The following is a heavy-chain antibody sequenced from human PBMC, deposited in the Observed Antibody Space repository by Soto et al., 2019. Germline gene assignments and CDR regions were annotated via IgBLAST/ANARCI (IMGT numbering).Heavy chain of an antibody. J-gene: IGHJ6*02. Sequence: QVHLVQSGAEVKKPGAAVNVSCKTSGYTFSRNGISWVRQAPGQGLEWMGWISPKSGNIKYAQKFQGRVIMTTDTSTSTAYMELRSLRSDATAVYYCVKDRDSNSWPARDVGGPGTTVTVS. V-gene: IGHV1-18*01. CDR3: VKDRDSNSWPARDV. CDR2: ISPKSGNI. CDR1: GYTFSRNG. D-gene: IGHD3-22*01.